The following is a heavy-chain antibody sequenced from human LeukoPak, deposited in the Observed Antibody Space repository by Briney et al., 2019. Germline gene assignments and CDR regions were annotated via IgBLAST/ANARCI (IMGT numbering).Heavy chain of an antibody. V-gene: IGHV3-30-3*01. CDR1: GXXXXSYA. CDR3: ATSMWNDGFLDY. Sequence: GGSLRLSCAASGXXXXSYAMHWVRXAXXXXXXXVAVISYDGSNKYYADSVKGRFTISRDNSKNTLYLQMNSLRAEDTAVYYCATSMWNDGFLDYWGQGTLVTVSS. D-gene: IGHD1-1*01. J-gene: IGHJ4*02. CDR2: ISYDGSNK.